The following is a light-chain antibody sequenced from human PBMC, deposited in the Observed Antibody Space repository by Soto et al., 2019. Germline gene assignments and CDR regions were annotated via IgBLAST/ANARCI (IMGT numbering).Light chain of an antibody. Sequence: DIQLTQSPSFLSASVGDKVTITCRASQDINSYLAWYQQKPGKAPKLLIYSASTLYSGFPSRFSGSGSGTEFTLTIRSLAPEDYATYYCQQLKNYPLFTFGPGTKLDIK. CDR1: QDINSY. CDR3: QQLKNYPLFT. J-gene: IGKJ3*01. CDR2: SAS. V-gene: IGKV1-9*01.